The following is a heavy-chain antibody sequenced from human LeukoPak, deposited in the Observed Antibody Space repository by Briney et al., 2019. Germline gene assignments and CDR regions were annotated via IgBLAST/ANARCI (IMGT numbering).Heavy chain of an antibody. D-gene: IGHD5-12*01. Sequence: SETLSLTCTVSGDSLSSYYWSWIRQPPGKGLEWIGYIHYSGSTSYNPSLKRRVTISVDTSKKQFSLKLSSVTAADTAVYYCAGAGSGYVHYWGLGTLVTVSS. CDR3: AGAGSGYVHY. CDR1: GDSLSSYY. J-gene: IGHJ4*02. V-gene: IGHV4-59*01. CDR2: IHYSGST.